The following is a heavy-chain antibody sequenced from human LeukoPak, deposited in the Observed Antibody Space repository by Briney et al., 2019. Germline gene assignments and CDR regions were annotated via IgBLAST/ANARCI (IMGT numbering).Heavy chain of an antibody. J-gene: IGHJ4*02. CDR3: AKDQSMGIPVAGGYFFDS. CDR2: ISGNGGST. Sequence: GGSLRLSCAASGFTFSIYAMTWVRQAPGKGLEWVSGISGNGGSTYYADSVKGRFTISRDNSKNTLYLQMNSLRAEDTAVYYCAKDQSMGIPVAGGYFFDSWGQGTLVAVSS. D-gene: IGHD6-19*01. V-gene: IGHV3-23*01. CDR1: GFTFSIYA.